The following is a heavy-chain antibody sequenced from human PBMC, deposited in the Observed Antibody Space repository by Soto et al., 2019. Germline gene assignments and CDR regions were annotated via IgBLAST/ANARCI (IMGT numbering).Heavy chain of an antibody. D-gene: IGHD3-22*01. Sequence: SETLSLTCTVSGGSPNNNYWIWIRQPPGKRLEWIGYIYYSGTTNYNPSLKSRVTISADTSKNEFSLKLSSVTAADTAVYYCARRWVRTFDYWGQGTLVTVSS. V-gene: IGHV4-59*01. CDR2: IYYSGTT. CDR1: GGSPNNNY. J-gene: IGHJ4*02. CDR3: ARRWVRTFDY.